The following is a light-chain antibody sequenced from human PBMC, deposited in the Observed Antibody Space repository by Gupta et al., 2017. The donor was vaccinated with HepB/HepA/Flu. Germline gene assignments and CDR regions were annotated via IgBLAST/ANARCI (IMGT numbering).Light chain of an antibody. V-gene: IGKV3-11*01. CDR2: DAY. CDR3: QQRRYPT. Sequence: EIVLTQSPATLSLSPGERATLFCRASQNLDNYVAWYQQKPGQAPRLLIYDAYTRDTVIPVRFSGSGAETDFTLIISIRQTKDFAGYCGQQRRYPTFGPGTIVDIK. CDR1: QNLDNY. J-gene: IGKJ3*01.